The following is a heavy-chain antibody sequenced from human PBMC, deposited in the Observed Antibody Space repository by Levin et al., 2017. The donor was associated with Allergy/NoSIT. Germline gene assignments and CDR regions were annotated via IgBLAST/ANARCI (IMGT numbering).Heavy chain of an antibody. Sequence: SETLSLTCTVSGGSISSYYWSWIRQPPGKGLEWIGYIYYSGSTNYNPSLKSRVTISVDTSKNQFSLKLSSVTAADTAVYYCARHVPVAYSSGWYVGYFDYWGQGTLVTVSS. CDR1: GGSISSYY. V-gene: IGHV4-59*08. J-gene: IGHJ4*02. CDR3: ARHVPVAYSSGWYVGYFDY. D-gene: IGHD6-19*01. CDR2: IYYSGST.